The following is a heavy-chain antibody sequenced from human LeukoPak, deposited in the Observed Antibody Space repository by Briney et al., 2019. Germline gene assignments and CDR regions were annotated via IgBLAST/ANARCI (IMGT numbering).Heavy chain of an antibody. CDR2: INPDGSIT. V-gene: IGHV3-74*01. CDR1: GFTFSTSW. D-gene: IGHD1-26*01. Sequence: GGSLRLSCAASGFTFSTSWMRWVRQAPGKGLVWVSYINPDGSITNYADSVKGRFTISRDNSKNSLYLQMTSLRAEDTAVYYCARDATSEHYFDYWGQGTLVTVSS. CDR3: ARDATSEHYFDY. J-gene: IGHJ4*02.